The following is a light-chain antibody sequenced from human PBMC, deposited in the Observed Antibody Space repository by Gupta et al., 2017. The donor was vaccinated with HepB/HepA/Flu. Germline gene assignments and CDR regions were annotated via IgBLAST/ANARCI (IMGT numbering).Light chain of an antibody. V-gene: IGKV1-33*01. CDR2: DAT. CDR3: QQYENLPYT. J-gene: IGKJ2*01. Sequence: DIQMTQSPSPLSASVGDRVTITCQASQDINYYLIWYQHKPGKAPKLLIYDATNLETRVASRFTGSGSGTDFTLTISSLQPEDIATYYCQQYENLPYTFGQGTKVEMK. CDR1: QDINYY.